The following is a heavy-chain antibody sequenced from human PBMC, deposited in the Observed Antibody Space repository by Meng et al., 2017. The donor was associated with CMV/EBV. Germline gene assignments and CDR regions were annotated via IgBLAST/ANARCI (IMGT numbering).Heavy chain of an antibody. CDR1: GGTFSSYA. Sequence: SVKVSCKGSGGTFSSYAISWVRQAPGQGLEWMGGIIPIFGTANYAQKFQGRVTITTDESTSTAYMELSSLRSEDTAVYYCAIAAAGLGNWFDPWGQGTLVTVSS. CDR2: IIPIFGTA. J-gene: IGHJ5*02. D-gene: IGHD6-13*01. CDR3: AIAAAGLGNWFDP. V-gene: IGHV1-69*05.